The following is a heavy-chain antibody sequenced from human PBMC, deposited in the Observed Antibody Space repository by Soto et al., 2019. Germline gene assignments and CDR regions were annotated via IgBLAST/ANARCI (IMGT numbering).Heavy chain of an antibody. CDR1: GYTFTSYG. V-gene: IGHV1-18*01. D-gene: IGHD3-22*01. Sequence: QVQLVQSGAEVKKPGASVKVSCKASGYTFTSYGISWVRQAPGQGLEWMGWISAYNGNTNYAQKLQGRVTMTTDTSTSTAYMELRSLRSDDTAVYYCARDRDTYYYDSSGYPYYYYGMDVWGQGTTVTASS. CDR3: ARDRDTYYYDSSGYPYYYYGMDV. CDR2: ISAYNGNT. J-gene: IGHJ6*02.